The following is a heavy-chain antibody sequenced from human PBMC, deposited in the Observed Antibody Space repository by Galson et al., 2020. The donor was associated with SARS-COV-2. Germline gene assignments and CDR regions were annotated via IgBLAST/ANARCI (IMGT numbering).Heavy chain of an antibody. CDR3: ARDGESYSGSYYGAFDS. CDR2: ISAYNGNT. V-gene: IGHV1-18*04. Sequence: ASVKVSCKASGYTFTSYGISWVRQAPGQGLEWMGWISAYNGNTNYAQKLQGRVTMTTDTSTSTAYMELRSLRSDDTAVYYCARDGESYSGSYYGAFDSWSQGTMVTVSS. CDR1: GYTFTSYG. D-gene: IGHD1-26*01. J-gene: IGHJ3*02.